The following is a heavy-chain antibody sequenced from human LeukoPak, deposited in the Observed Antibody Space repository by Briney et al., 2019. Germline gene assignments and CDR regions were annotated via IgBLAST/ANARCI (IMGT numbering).Heavy chain of an antibody. CDR3: ARDFLLSPGSIDI. CDR2: IWYDGSNK. J-gene: IGHJ3*02. V-gene: IGHV3-33*01. D-gene: IGHD2-2*01. CDR1: GFTFSSYG. Sequence: GRSLGLSCAASGFTFSSYGMPWVRQAPGKGLEWVAVIWYDGSNKYYADSVKGRFTISRDNSKNTLYLQMNSLRAEDTAVYYCARDFLLSPGSIDIWGQGTMVTVSS.